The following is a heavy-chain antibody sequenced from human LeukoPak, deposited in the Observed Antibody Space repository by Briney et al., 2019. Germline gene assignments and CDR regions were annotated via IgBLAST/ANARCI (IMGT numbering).Heavy chain of an antibody. Sequence: GGSLRLSCAASGLTFSRSGMHWVRQAPGKGLEWVAVMSYVVSHKYYADSVKGRFTISRDTADNSLHLQMNGLRSLGTAFNYGARGASGPRGNWYWDKWGQGTLVTVSS. J-gene: IGHJ4*02. CDR2: MSYVVSHK. D-gene: IGHD1/OR15-1a*01. CDR3: ARGASGPRGNWYWDK. V-gene: IGHV3-30*03. CDR1: GLTFSRSG.